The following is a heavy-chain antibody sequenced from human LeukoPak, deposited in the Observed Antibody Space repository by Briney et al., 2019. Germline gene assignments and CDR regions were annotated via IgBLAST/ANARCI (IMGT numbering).Heavy chain of an antibody. Sequence: SETLSLTCTVSGGSISSGDYYWSWIRQPPGTGLEWIGYIYYSGSTYYSPSLKSRVTISVDTSKNQFSLKLSSVTAADTAVYYCARFPVYYDSSGYGDAFDIWGQGTMVTVSS. D-gene: IGHD3-22*01. CDR3: ARFPVYYDSSGYGDAFDI. V-gene: IGHV4-30-4*01. CDR1: GGSISSGDYY. J-gene: IGHJ3*02. CDR2: IYYSGST.